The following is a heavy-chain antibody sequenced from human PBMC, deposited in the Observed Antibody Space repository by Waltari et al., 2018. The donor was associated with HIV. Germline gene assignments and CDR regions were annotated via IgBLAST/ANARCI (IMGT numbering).Heavy chain of an antibody. CDR2: IWYDGSKK. V-gene: IGHV3-33*01. Sequence: QVQLVESGGGVVQPGRSLGLSCATFGFTLGSCGLHWVRQAPGKGLEWVTVIWYDGSKKYYADSVKGRFTISRDNSKNTLYLQMNSLRIEDTAVYYCARKYSSSWGAPFDYWGQGTLVTVSS. CDR3: ARKYSSSWGAPFDY. J-gene: IGHJ4*02. D-gene: IGHD6-13*01. CDR1: GFTLGSCG.